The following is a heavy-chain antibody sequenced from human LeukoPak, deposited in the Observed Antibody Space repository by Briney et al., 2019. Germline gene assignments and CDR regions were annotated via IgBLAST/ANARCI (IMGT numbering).Heavy chain of an antibody. CDR1: GGTFSSYA. CDR3: ASSRDYCDSSGYYLVY. Sequence: AASVKVSCKASGGTFSSYAISWVRQAPGQGLEWMGRIIPILGIANYAQKFQGRVTITADKSTSTAYMELSSLRSEDTAVYYCASSRDYCDSSGYYLVYWGQGTLVTVSS. J-gene: IGHJ4*02. D-gene: IGHD3-22*01. CDR2: IIPILGIA. V-gene: IGHV1-69*04.